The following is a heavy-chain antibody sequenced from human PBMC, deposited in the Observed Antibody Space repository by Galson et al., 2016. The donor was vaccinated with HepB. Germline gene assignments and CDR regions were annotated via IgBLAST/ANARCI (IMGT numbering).Heavy chain of an antibody. CDR2: VSWNSGDT. V-gene: IGHV3-9*01. CDR3: VKGPGYASSLRYFDL. Sequence: LRLSCAASGFNFGSYAMPWVRQPPGKGLEWVSGVSWNSGDTGYADSVKGRFTISRDNAKKSLSLQMNSLRVEDTALYYCVKGPGYASSLRYFDLWGRSTLVTVSS. D-gene: IGHD6-13*01. CDR1: GFNFGSYA. J-gene: IGHJ2*01.